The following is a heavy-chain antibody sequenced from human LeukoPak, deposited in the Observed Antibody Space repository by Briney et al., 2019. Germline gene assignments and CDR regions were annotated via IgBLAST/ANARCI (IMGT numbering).Heavy chain of an antibody. CDR3: ARDRGWFAHDY. Sequence: GGPLRLSCVVSGFTFSSSWMSWVRQAPGKGLEWVANIKEDGSQTNYVDSVKGRFTISRDNAKNSLYMQLNSLRAEDTAVYYCARDRGWFAHDYWGQGTLVTVSS. D-gene: IGHD3-10*01. CDR2: IKEDGSQT. V-gene: IGHV3-7*01. J-gene: IGHJ4*02. CDR1: GFTFSSSW.